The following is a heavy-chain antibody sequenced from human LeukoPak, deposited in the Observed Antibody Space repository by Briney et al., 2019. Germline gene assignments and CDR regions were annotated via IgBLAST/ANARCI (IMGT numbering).Heavy chain of an antibody. Sequence: GESLKISCKGSGYSFTSYWFGWVRQMPGKGLEWMGIIYPGDSDPTYSPSFQGQVTISADKSISTAYLQWSSLKASDTAMYYCARQVDYYDSSGYHHYYGMDVWGQGTTVTVSS. CDR3: ARQVDYYDSSGYHHYYGMDV. D-gene: IGHD3-22*01. J-gene: IGHJ6*02. V-gene: IGHV5-51*01. CDR1: GYSFTSYW. CDR2: IYPGDSDP.